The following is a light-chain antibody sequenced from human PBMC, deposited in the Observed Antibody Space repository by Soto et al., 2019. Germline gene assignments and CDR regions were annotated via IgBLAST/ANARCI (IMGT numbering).Light chain of an antibody. CDR2: HGS. CDR3: QHYDTPRYT. CDR1: PSVSSGY. V-gene: IGKV3-20*01. J-gene: IGKJ2*01. Sequence: EVVLMQSPGTLSLSAGETATLSCRASPSVSSGYFAWYQQRPGQAPRLLIYHGSMRATGIPDRFSGGWSGADFTLTISSLEPEDFALYYCQHYDTPRYTFGQGTKLEIK.